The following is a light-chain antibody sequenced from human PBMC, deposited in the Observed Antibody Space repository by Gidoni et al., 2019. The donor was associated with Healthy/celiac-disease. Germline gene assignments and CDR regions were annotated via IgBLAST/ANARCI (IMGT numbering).Light chain of an antibody. CDR1: QSVSSN. CDR3: QQYNNWPPYT. CDR2: GAS. V-gene: IGKV3-15*01. J-gene: IGKJ2*01. Sequence: EIVMTQSPATLSVSPGERATLSCRASQSVSSNLAWYQQKPGQAPRLLIYGASTRATGIPASFSGSGSGTEFTLTISSLQSEDFAVYYCQQYNNWPPYTFXXXTKLEIK.